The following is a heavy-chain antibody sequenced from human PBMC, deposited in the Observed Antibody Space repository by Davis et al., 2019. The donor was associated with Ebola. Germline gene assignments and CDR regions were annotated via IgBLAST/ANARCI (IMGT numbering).Heavy chain of an antibody. CDR3: ALEVPAAPPFDY. Sequence: ASVKVSCKASGYTFTSYAMHWVRQAPGQRLEWMGWINAGNGNTKYSQKFQGRVTITRDTSASTAYMELSSLRSEDTAVYYCALEVPAAPPFDYWGQGTLVTVSS. D-gene: IGHD2-2*01. V-gene: IGHV1-3*01. CDR2: INAGNGNT. J-gene: IGHJ4*02. CDR1: GYTFTSYA.